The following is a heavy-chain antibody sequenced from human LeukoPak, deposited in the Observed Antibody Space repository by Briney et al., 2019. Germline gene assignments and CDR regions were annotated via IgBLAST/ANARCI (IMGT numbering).Heavy chain of an antibody. CDR2: ISSDTINE. CDR3: ARVSDGIGFGDY. Sequence: GGSLRLSCVASGFSFSNYVIHWVRQAPGKGLEWVAVISSDTINEYYADSVKGRFTISRDNSKNTLYLQMNSLRADDTAVYYCARVSDGIGFGDYWGQGALVTVSS. CDR1: GFSFSNYV. D-gene: IGHD3-22*01. J-gene: IGHJ4*02. V-gene: IGHV3-30-3*01.